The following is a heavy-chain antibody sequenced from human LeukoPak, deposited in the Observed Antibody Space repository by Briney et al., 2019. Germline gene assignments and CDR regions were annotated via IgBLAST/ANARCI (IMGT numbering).Heavy chain of an antibody. J-gene: IGHJ4*02. V-gene: IGHV4-59*08. D-gene: IGHD6-19*01. CDR1: GGSISSYY. Sequence: SETLSLTCSVSGGSISSYYWSWIRQPPGKGLEWIGYVYYSGSTNSNPSLQSRVTISVDTCKNQFSLQLSSVTAADTAVYYCARYMSGPGPFDYWGQGTLVTVSS. CDR3: ARYMSGPGPFDY. CDR2: VYYSGST.